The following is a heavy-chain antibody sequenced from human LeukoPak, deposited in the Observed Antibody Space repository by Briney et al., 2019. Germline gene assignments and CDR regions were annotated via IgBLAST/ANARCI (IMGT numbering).Heavy chain of an antibody. D-gene: IGHD5-12*01. J-gene: IGHJ6*02. Sequence: SQTLSLTCAISGDSVSSNSAAWNWIRQSPSRGLKWLGRTYYRSKWYNDYAVSVKSRITINPDTSKNQFSLQLNSVTPEDTAAYYCARGRGYDPVYYYYGMDVWGQGTTVTVSS. V-gene: IGHV6-1*01. CDR3: ARGRGYDPVYYYYGMDV. CDR1: GDSVSSNSAA. CDR2: TYYRSKWYN.